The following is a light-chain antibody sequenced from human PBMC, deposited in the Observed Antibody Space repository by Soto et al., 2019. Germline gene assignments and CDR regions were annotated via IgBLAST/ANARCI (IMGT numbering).Light chain of an antibody. CDR3: QQRSNWPLT. CDR2: DSS. CDR1: QSVSSY. V-gene: IGKV3-11*01. J-gene: IGKJ4*01. Sequence: EIVLTQSPATLSLSPGERATLSCRASQSVSSYLAWYQQKPGQAPRLLIYDSSNRATGIPARFSGSGSGTDVNLTISSLEPEYFAVYYCQQRSNWPLTLGGGRKVEIK.